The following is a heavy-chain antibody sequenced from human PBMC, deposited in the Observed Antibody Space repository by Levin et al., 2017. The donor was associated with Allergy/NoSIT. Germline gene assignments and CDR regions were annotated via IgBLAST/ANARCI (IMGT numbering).Heavy chain of an antibody. CDR3: ASERTSCSGGTCY. J-gene: IGHJ4*02. D-gene: IGHD2-15*01. CDR1: GFTFSTYG. V-gene: IGHV3-48*04. CDR2: ISSSSSTI. Sequence: GGSLRLSCAASGFTFSTYGMTWVRQAPGKGLEWISYISSSSSTIYYADSVKGRFTISRDNAKNSLYLQMNSLRAEDTAVYYCASERTSCSGGTCYWGQGTLVTVSS.